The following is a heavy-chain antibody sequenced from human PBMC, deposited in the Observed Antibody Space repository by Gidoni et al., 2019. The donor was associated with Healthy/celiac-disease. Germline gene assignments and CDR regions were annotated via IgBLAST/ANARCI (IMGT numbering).Heavy chain of an antibody. CDR3: ARVGLAAAGRHYYYYAMDV. J-gene: IGHJ6*02. CDR1: GYTFTCYA. CDR2: MKPNSSNT. Sequence: QVQLVQSGAEVKKPGASVKVSCKASGYTFTCYAINWVRQATGQGLEWMGWMKPNSSNTGYAQKFQGRVTMTRNTSISTAYMELSSLRSEDTAVYFCARVGLAAAGRHYYYYAMDVWGRGTTVTVSS. D-gene: IGHD6-13*01. V-gene: IGHV1-8*01.